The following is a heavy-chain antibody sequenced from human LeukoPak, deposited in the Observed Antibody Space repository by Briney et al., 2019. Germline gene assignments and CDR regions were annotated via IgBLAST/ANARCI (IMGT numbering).Heavy chain of an antibody. Sequence: PETLSLTCAVYGGSFSGYYWSWIRQPPGKGLEWIGEINHSGSTNYNPSLKSRVTISVDTSKNQFSLKLSSVTAADTAVYYCATRPFWSGYYAWGQGTLVTVSS. J-gene: IGHJ5*02. CDR3: ATRPFWSGYYA. D-gene: IGHD3-3*01. CDR1: GGSFSGYY. CDR2: INHSGST. V-gene: IGHV4-34*01.